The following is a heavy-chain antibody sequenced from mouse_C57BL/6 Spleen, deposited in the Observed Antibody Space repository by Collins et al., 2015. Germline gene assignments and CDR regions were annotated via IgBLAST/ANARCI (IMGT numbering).Heavy chain of an antibody. D-gene: IGHD1-2*01. CDR2: ISYSGST. V-gene: IGHV3-2*02. CDR3: ARSGHYYGYVDY. CDR1: GYSITSDYA. Sequence: DVQLQESGPGLVKPSQSLSLTCTVTGYSITSDYAWNWIRQFPGNKLEWMGYISYSGSTSYNPSLKSRISITRDTSKNQFFLQLNSVTTEDTATYYCARSGHYYGYVDYWGQGTTLTVSP. J-gene: IGHJ2*01.